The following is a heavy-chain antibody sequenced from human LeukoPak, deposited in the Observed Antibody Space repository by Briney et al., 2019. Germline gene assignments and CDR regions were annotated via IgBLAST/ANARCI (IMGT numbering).Heavy chain of an antibody. J-gene: IGHJ5*02. CDR2: IYTSGST. V-gene: IGHV4-4*07. CDR3: ARDLAAASQRVLLEGNWFDP. D-gene: IGHD6-13*01. Sequence: SETPSLTCTVSGGSISSYYWSWIRQPAGKGLEWIGRIYTSGSTNYNHSLKSRVTMSVDTSKNQFSLKLSSVTAADTAVYYCARDLAAASQRVLLEGNWFDPWGQGTLVTVSS. CDR1: GGSISSYY.